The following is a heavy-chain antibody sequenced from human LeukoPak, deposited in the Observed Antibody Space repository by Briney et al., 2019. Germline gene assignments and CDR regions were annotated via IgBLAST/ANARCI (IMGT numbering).Heavy chain of an antibody. CDR3: ARRLGATAMVDY. V-gene: IGHV4-59*08. CDR1: GGSISSYY. D-gene: IGHD5-18*01. J-gene: IGHJ4*02. Sequence: SETLSLTCTVSGGSISSYYWSWIRQPPGKGLEWIGYIYYSGSTNYNPSLKSRVTISVDTSKNQFSLKLSSVTAADTAVYYCARRLGATAMVDYWGQGTLVTVSS. CDR2: IYYSGST.